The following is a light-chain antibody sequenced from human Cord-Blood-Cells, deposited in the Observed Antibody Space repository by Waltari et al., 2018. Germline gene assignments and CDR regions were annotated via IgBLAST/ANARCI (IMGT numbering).Light chain of an antibody. J-gene: IGLJ2*01. CDR2: EDN. V-gene: IGLV6-57*01. CDR1: RGRIARNH. CDR3: QSYDSSIRV. Sequence: NFMLTQPHSVSESPGKTVTISCTRSRGRIARNHVQWYQQRPGSSPTTVIYEDNQRPSGVPDRFSGSIDSSSNSASLTISGLKTEDEADYYCQSYDSSIRVFGGGTKLTVL.